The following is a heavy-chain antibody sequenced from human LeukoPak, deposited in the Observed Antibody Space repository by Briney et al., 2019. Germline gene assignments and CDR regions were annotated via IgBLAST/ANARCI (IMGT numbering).Heavy chain of an antibody. V-gene: IGHV1-18*01. CDR2: ISASDGTT. CDR3: ARCGAAVTTHFSH. Sequence: GASVQVSCKASGYSFSIYGITWARQAPGQGLEYLGWISASDGTTNYAQKVQDRVTMTTDTSTSTAYLELRSLRSEDTAVYYCARCGAAVTTHFSHLGQGTLVTVSS. J-gene: IGHJ4*02. CDR1: GYSFSIYG. D-gene: IGHD4-17*01.